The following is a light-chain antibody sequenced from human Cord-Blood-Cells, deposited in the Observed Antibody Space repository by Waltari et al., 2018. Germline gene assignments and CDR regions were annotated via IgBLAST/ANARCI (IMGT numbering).Light chain of an antibody. J-gene: IGKJ2*03. CDR1: QSVSSN. CDR2: GAS. Sequence: IVMTQSPSTPPVSPGEGATLYCRASQSVSSNLARYQQKPGQAPRLLIYGASTRATGIPARFGGSGSGTEFTLTISSLQSEDFAVYYCQQYNNWPYSFGQGTKLEIK. CDR3: QQYNNWPYS. V-gene: IGKV3-15*01.